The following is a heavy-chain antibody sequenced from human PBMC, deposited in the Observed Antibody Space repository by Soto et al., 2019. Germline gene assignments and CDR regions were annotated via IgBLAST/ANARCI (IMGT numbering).Heavy chain of an antibody. CDR3: ARSKYTSGSYYFDY. D-gene: IGHD6-19*01. CDR2: IYYSGST. J-gene: IGHJ4*02. V-gene: IGHV4-59*01. CDR1: GGSISSYY. Sequence: SETLSLTCTVSGGSISSYYWSWIRQPPGKGLEWIGYIYYSGSTNYNPSLKSRVTISVDTSKNQVSLKLTSVTAADTAVYYCARSKYTSGSYYFDYWGQGTLVTVSS.